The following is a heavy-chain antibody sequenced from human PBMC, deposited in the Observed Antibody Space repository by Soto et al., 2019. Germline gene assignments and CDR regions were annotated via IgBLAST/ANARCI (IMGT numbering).Heavy chain of an antibody. Sequence: QVQLQQWGAGLLKPSETLSLTCAVYGGSFSGYYWSWIRQPPGKGLEWIGEINHSGSTNYNPSLKSRVTISVDTSKNQFSLKLSSVTAADTAVYYCARGEGLNYFWSGYYNWFDPWGQRTLVTVSS. CDR2: INHSGST. CDR1: GGSFSGYY. V-gene: IGHV4-34*01. J-gene: IGHJ5*02. CDR3: ARGEGLNYFWSGYYNWFDP. D-gene: IGHD3-3*01.